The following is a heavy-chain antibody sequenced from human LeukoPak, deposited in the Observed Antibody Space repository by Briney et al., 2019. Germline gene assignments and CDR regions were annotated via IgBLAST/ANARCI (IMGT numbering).Heavy chain of an antibody. Sequence: GGSLRLSCTASGFTFGDYAMSWVRQAPGKGLEWVGFIRSKAYGGTTEYAASVKGRFTISRDDSKSIAYLQVNSLKTEDTAVYYCTRAAAGTFLDLGAFRDWGQGTLVTVSS. D-gene: IGHD6-13*01. CDR3: TRAAAGTFLDLGAFRD. CDR1: GFTFGDYA. V-gene: IGHV3-49*04. J-gene: IGHJ4*02. CDR2: IRSKAYGGTT.